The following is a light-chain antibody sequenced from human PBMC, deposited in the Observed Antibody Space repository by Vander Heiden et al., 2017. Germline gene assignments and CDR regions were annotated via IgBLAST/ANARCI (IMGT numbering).Light chain of an antibody. CDR1: SSNIEAVYD. CDR2: GNF. J-gene: IGLJ3*02. Sequence: QSAPTPPPPVCGAPGQRVTISCTGSSSNIEAVYDVHWYQQLPGTAPILLIYGNFYRPSGVPDRFSGSKSGTSASLTITRLQAEDEADYYCQSYDSSLSGYWVFGGGTKLTVL. CDR3: QSYDSSLSGYWV. V-gene: IGLV1-40*01.